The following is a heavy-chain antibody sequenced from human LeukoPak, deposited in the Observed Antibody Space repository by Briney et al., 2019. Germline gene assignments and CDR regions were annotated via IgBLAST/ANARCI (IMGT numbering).Heavy chain of an antibody. CDR2: IYTSGST. J-gene: IGHJ4*02. CDR3: ARVCQLPHQLPWYYDSSGYYFDY. V-gene: IGHV4-4*09. Sequence: SETLSLTCTVSGGSISSYYWSWIRQPPGKGLEWIGYIYTSGSTNYNPSLKSRVTISVDTSKNQFSLKLSSVTAADTAVYYCARVCQLPHQLPWYYDSSGYYFDYRGQGTLVTVSS. CDR1: GGSISSYY. D-gene: IGHD3-22*01.